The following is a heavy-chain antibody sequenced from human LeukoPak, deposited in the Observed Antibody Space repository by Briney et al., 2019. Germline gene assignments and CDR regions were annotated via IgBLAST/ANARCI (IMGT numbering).Heavy chain of an antibody. CDR1: GFTFNSYE. CDR2: ISGSGGST. J-gene: IGHJ4*02. CDR3: ANAETTYYYDSSGYFFHY. V-gene: IGHV3-23*01. Sequence: GGSLRLSCAASGFTFNSYEMKWVRQAPGKGLEWFSAISGSGGSTYYADSVKGRFTISRDNSKNTLYLQMNSLRAEDTAVYYCANAETTYYYDSSGYFFHYWGQGTLVTVSS. D-gene: IGHD3-22*01.